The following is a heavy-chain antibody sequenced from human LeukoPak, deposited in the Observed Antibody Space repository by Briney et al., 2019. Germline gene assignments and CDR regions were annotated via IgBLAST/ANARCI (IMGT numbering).Heavy chain of an antibody. CDR1: EYTFTGYY. V-gene: IGHV1-2*02. CDR2: INPNSGGT. J-gene: IGHJ5*02. D-gene: IGHD3-9*01. CDR3: ARDRIDYDILTGQGTTLFDP. Sequence: ASVKVSCKASEYTFTGYYMHWVRQAPGQGLEWMGWINPNSGGTNYAQKFQGRVTMTRDTSISTAYMELSRLRSDDTAVYYCARDRIDYDILTGQGTTLFDPWGQGTLVTVSS.